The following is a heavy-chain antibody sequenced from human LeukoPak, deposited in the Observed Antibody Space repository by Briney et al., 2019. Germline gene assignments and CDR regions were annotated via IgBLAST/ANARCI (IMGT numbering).Heavy chain of an antibody. D-gene: IGHD6-13*01. Sequence: TGESLKISCKGSGYSFTSYWIGWVRQMSGKGLEWMGIIHPRDSETRYSPSFQGQVTISADKSISTAYLQWSSLKASDTAMYYCARRSDLSSSWFFDYWGQGTLVTVSS. V-gene: IGHV5-51*01. CDR2: IHPRDSET. CDR3: ARRSDLSSSWFFDY. CDR1: GYSFTSYW. J-gene: IGHJ4*02.